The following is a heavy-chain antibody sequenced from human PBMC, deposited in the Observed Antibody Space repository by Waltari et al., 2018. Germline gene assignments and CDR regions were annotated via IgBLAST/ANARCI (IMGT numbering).Heavy chain of an antibody. CDR1: GFTFSSYW. V-gene: IGHV3-7*01. CDR3: ARSRWLRWGYFDY. D-gene: IGHD6-19*01. CDR2: IKQDGSEK. J-gene: IGHJ4*02. Sequence: EVQLVESGGGLVQPGGSLRLSCAASGFTFSSYWMSWVRQAPGMGLEWVANIKQDGSEKYYVDSVKGRFTISRDNAKNSLYLQMNSLRAEDTAVYYCARSRWLRWGYFDYWGQGTLVTVSS.